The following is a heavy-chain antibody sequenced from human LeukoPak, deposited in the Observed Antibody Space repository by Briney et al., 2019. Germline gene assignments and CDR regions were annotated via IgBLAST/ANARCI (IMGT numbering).Heavy chain of an antibody. CDR1: EGTFSSYA. CDR2: IIPILGIA. D-gene: IGHD3-22*01. V-gene: IGHV1-69*04. CDR3: ASPYYDSSDVFDI. J-gene: IGHJ3*02. Sequence: GASVKVSCKASEGTFSSYAISWVRQAPGQGLEWMGRIIPILGIANYAQKFQGRVTITADKSTSTAYMELSSLRSEDTAVYYCASPYYDSSDVFDIWGQGTMVTVSS.